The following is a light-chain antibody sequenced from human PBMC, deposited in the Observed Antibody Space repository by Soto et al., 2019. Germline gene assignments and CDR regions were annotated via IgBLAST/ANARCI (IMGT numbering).Light chain of an antibody. Sequence: LTQPASVSGSPGQSITISCAGTSGDIGAYNFVSWYQQHPGKAPKLMIYEVSNRPSGVSTRFSASKSGNTASLTISGLQAEDEADYYCSSYTTSSTSYVFGTGTKVTVL. CDR2: EVS. CDR3: SSYTTSSTSYV. V-gene: IGLV2-14*01. CDR1: SGDIGAYNF. J-gene: IGLJ1*01.